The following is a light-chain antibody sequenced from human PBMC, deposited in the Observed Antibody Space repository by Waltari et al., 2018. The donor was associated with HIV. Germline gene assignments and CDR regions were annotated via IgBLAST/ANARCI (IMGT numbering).Light chain of an antibody. J-gene: IGLJ3*02. CDR2: EVS. CDR1: SSDVGSYNL. V-gene: IGLV2-23*02. CDR3: CSYAGSRRV. Sequence: QSALTQPASVSGSPGQSITISCTGTSSDVGSYNLVSWYQQHPGKAPNLMIYEVSKRPSGVSNRFSGAKSGNTASLTISGLQAEDDADYYCCSYAGSRRVFGGGTKLTVL.